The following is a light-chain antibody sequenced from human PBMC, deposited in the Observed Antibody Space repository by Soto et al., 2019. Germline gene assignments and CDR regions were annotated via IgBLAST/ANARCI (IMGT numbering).Light chain of an antibody. CDR2: EVT. Sequence: QSVLTHPASVSWSPGQSITISCTGTSGDIGSYNRVSWYQQHPGKAPKLIIYEVTDRPSGVSNRFSGSKSGNTASLTISGLQAEDEAEYYCSSYTNINTRACVFGTGTKV. CDR3: SSYTNINTRACV. J-gene: IGLJ1*01. CDR1: SGDIGSYNR. V-gene: IGLV2-14*01.